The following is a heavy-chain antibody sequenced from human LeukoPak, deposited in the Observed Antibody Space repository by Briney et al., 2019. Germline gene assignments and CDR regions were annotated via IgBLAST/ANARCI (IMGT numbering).Heavy chain of an antibody. CDR3: ARDPYGSGGYYDY. CDR2: IKEDGSEK. Sequence: PGGSLRLSCGASGFTFSSNWMSWVRQAPGKGLEWVANIKEDGSEKYYVDSVKGRFTISRDNAKNSLYLQVNSLRAEDTAVYYCARDPYGSGGYYDYWGQGTLATVSS. V-gene: IGHV3-7*01. J-gene: IGHJ4*02. CDR1: GFTFSSNW. D-gene: IGHD3-10*01.